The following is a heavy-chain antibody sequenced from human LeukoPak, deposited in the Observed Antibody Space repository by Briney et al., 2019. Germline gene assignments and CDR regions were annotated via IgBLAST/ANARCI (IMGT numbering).Heavy chain of an antibody. CDR2: IYYSGST. Sequence: SETLSLTCTVSGGSISSYYWSWIRQPPGKGLEWIGYIYYSGSTNYNPSLKSRVTISVDTSKNQFSLKLSSVTAADTAVYYCATLGGDSGILHWGQGTLVTVSS. CDR1: GGSISSYY. CDR3: ATLGGDSGILH. J-gene: IGHJ4*02. D-gene: IGHD1-26*01. V-gene: IGHV4-59*01.